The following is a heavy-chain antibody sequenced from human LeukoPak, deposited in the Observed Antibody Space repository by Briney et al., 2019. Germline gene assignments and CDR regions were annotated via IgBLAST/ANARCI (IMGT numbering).Heavy chain of an antibody. J-gene: IGHJ4*02. CDR1: GGSISSSNW. Sequence: SGTLSLTCAVSGGSISSSNWWSWVRPPPGKGLEWIGEIYHSGSTIYNPSLRSRVTISVDNSKNQFSLKLSSVTAADTAVYYCARRRVAAAGTRDYWGQGTLVTVSS. CDR2: IYHSGST. CDR3: ARRRVAAAGTRDY. D-gene: IGHD6-13*01. V-gene: IGHV4-4*02.